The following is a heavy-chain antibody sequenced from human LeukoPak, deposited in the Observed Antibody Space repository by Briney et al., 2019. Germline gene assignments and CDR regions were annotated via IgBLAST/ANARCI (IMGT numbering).Heavy chain of an antibody. CDR3: ATDRNSGKYYDY. V-gene: IGHV3-33*01. Sequence: PGRSLRLSCVVSGLRFRNYGMHWVRQAPGKGLEWVAVIYYDGRNQYYADSGKGRFTVSRDNAKNTLYLQMDSLRAEDTAVYYCATDRNSGKYYDYWGQGTLVTVSS. CDR2: IYYDGRNQ. CDR1: GLRFRNYG. J-gene: IGHJ4*02. D-gene: IGHD1-26*01.